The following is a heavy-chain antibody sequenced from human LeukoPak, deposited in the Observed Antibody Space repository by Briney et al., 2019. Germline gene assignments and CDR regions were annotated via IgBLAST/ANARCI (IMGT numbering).Heavy chain of an antibody. CDR2: ISTYNGNT. CDR1: GYTFTSYG. Sequence: GSSVKVSCKASGYTFTSYGISWVRQAPGQGLEWMGWISTYNGNTHYAQKLQGRVTMTTDTSTSTAYMELRSLRSDDTAVYYCARRWIAVAVGYFDYWGQGTLVTVSS. J-gene: IGHJ4*02. D-gene: IGHD6-19*01. CDR3: ARRWIAVAVGYFDY. V-gene: IGHV1-18*01.